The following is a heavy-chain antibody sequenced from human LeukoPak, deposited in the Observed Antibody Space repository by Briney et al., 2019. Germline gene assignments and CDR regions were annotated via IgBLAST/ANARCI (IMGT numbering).Heavy chain of an antibody. V-gene: IGHV4-34*01. Sequence: SETLSLTCAVYGGSFSGYYWSWIRQVPGKGLEWIGEINQSGRTNYNPSLKSRVTISVDTSKNQFSLKLSSVTAADTAVYYCASFLAGSSGYYTPDYWGQGTLVTVSS. CDR2: INQSGRT. J-gene: IGHJ4*02. CDR1: GGSFSGYY. CDR3: ASFLAGSSGYYTPDY. D-gene: IGHD3-22*01.